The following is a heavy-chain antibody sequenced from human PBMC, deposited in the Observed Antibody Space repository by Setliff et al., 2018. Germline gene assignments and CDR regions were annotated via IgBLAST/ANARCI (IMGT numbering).Heavy chain of an antibody. Sequence: PGGSLRLSCAVSGLRFSDAWVSWVRQAPGKGLEWAGRIKSYGSGGTIDYAAPVEGRFTISRDDAKNTLYLQMNSLKTEDTAVYYCTTRVVATVHQDCWGQGTLVTVSS. CDR2: IKSYGSGGTI. V-gene: IGHV3-15*01. D-gene: IGHD5-12*01. CDR1: GLRFSDAW. J-gene: IGHJ4*02. CDR3: TTRVVATVHQDC.